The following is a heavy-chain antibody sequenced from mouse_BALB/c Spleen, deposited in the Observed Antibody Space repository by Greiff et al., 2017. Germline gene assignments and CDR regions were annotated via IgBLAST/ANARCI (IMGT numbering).Heavy chain of an antibody. Sequence: DVKLQESGPGLVKPSQSLSLTCTVTGYSITSDYAWNWIRQFPGNKLEWMGYISYSGSTSYNPSLKSRISITRDTSKNQFFLQLNSVTTEDTATYYCARWLTDYYAMDYWGQGTSVTVSS. CDR3: ARWLTDYYAMDY. CDR1: GYSITSDYA. J-gene: IGHJ4*01. V-gene: IGHV3-2*02. D-gene: IGHD2-2*01. CDR2: ISYSGST.